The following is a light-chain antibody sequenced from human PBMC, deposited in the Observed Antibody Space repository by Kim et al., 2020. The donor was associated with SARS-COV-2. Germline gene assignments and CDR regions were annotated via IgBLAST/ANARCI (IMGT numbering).Light chain of an antibody. J-gene: IGLJ2*01. CDR1: SSDVGGYNY. V-gene: IGLV2-8*01. CDR3: ASYAGSNNPVV. Sequence: SVTNSSTGTSSDVGGYNYVSWYQQHPGKAPNLMIDDVNKRPSGVPDRFSGSKSGNTASLTVSGLQVEDEADYYCASYAGSNNPVVFGGGTQLTVL. CDR2: DVN.